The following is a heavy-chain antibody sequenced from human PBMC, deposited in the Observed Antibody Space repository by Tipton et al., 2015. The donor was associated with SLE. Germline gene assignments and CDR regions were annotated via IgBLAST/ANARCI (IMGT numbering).Heavy chain of an antibody. CDR1: GFTFSSYG. D-gene: IGHD6-13*01. Sequence: SLRLSCAASGFTFSSYGMHWVRQAPGKGLEWVAFIRYDGSNKYYADSVKGRFTISRDNSKNTLYLQMNSLRAEDTAVYYCAKLPIAAASHTYYFDYWGQGTLVTVSS. V-gene: IGHV3-30*02. CDR2: IRYDGSNK. CDR3: AKLPIAAASHTYYFDY. J-gene: IGHJ4*02.